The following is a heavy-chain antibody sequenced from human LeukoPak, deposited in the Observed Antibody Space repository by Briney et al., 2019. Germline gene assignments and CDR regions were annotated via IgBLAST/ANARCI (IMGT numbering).Heavy chain of an antibody. CDR3: ARQNAAAGRRRYLFDY. CDR1: GDSISSYY. V-gene: IGHV4-4*07. D-gene: IGHD6-13*01. Sequence: SETLSLTCTVSGDSISSYYWNWIRQPAGKGLEWIGRIYTSRITNYNPSLKSRVTMSVDTSKNQFSLKLTSVTAADTAVYYCARQNAAAGRRRYLFDYWGQGTLVTVSS. CDR2: IYTSRIT. J-gene: IGHJ4*02.